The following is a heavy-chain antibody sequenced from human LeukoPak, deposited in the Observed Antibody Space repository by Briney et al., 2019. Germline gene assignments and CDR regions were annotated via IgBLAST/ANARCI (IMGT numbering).Heavy chain of an antibody. CDR3: ARAGRSWYGEKGYYFDY. Sequence: GGSLRLSCAASGFTVSSNYMSWVRQAPGKGLEWVSVTYSGGSTYYADSVKGRFTISRDNSKNTLYLQMNSLRAEDTAVYYCARAGRSWYGEKGYYFDYWGQGTLSPSPQ. CDR1: GFTVSSNY. CDR2: TYSGGST. D-gene: IGHD6-13*01. V-gene: IGHV3-66*02. J-gene: IGHJ4*02.